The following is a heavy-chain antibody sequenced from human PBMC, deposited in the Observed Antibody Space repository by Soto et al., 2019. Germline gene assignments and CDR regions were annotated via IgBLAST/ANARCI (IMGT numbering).Heavy chain of an antibody. CDR2: IWYDGSNK. J-gene: IGHJ3*02. V-gene: IGHV3-33*01. CDR3: ARDHRLAGAFDI. CDR1: GFTFSSYG. Sequence: GGSLRLSCAASGFTFSSYGMHWVRQAPGKGLEWVAVIWYDGSNKYYADSVKGRFTISRDNSKNTLYLQMNSLRAEDTAVYYCARDHRLAGAFDILGQGTMVTVSS.